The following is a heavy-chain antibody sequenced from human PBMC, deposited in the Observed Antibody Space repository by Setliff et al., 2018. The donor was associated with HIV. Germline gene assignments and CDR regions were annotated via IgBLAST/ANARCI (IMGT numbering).Heavy chain of an antibody. CDR2: IYGDGTD. D-gene: IGHD3-10*01. CDR1: GVSFSSSGLY. J-gene: IGHJ4*02. Sequence: SGPTLVNPTETLTVTCSISGVSFSSSGLYAGWIRQPPGKALEWLAVIYGDGTDFFRPSLKSRLSTTKDASKNQVVLTMTNMDPADTATYYCVFGRGDGYFDYWGQGTLVTVSS. V-gene: IGHV2-5*02. CDR3: VFGRGDGYFDY.